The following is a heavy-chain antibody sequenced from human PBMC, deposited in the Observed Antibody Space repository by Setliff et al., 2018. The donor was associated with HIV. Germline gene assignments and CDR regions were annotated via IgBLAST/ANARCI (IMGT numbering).Heavy chain of an antibody. J-gene: IGHJ4*02. D-gene: IGHD2-15*01. Sequence: SETLSLTCTVSGGSINTYWSWIRQPPGKGLEWIGYIYYSGSTYYNPSLKSRVTMSVDTSKNQFSLKLYSATAADTAVYYCAATYCRGGGRDCPQMYDYWGQGSLVTVSS. V-gene: IGHV4-59*06. CDR3: AATYCRGGGRDCPQMYDY. CDR1: GGSINTY. CDR2: IYYSGST.